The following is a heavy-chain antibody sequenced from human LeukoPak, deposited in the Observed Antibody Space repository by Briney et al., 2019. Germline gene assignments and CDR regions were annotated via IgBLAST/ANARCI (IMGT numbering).Heavy chain of an antibody. CDR1: GCTFTGYY. J-gene: IGHJ4*02. CDR2: INPNSGDT. V-gene: IGHV1-2*02. D-gene: IGHD6-19*01. Sequence: ASVKVSCKASGCTFTGYYMHWVRQAPGQGLEWMGWINPNSGDTNYAQKFQGRVTMTRDTSISTAYMELSRLRSDGTAVYYCASYSGWSVEYYFDYWGQGTLVTVSS. CDR3: ASYSGWSVEYYFDY.